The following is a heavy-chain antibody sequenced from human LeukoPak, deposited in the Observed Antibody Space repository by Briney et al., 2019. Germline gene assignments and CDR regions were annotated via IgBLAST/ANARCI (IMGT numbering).Heavy chain of an antibody. Sequence: ASVKVSCKASGYTFTSYGISWVRQAPGQGLEGMGWISAYNGNTNYAQKLQGRVTMTTDTSTSTAYMELRSMRSDDTAVYYCARGEAQDIVDPAGYWGQGTLVTVSS. V-gene: IGHV1-18*01. J-gene: IGHJ4*02. D-gene: IGHD5-12*01. CDR2: ISAYNGNT. CDR1: GYTFTSYG. CDR3: ARGEAQDIVDPAGY.